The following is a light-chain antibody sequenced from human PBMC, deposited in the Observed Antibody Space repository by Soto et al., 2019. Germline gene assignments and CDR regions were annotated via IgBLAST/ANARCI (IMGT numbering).Light chain of an antibody. Sequence: QSALTQPPSASGSPGQSVTISCTGTSSDVGAYNYVSWYQQYPGKAPKRMIYEVTKRPSGVPDRFSGSKSGKTASLTVSGLQPEDEADYYCTSYAGSNIWVFGGGTKVTVL. V-gene: IGLV2-8*01. J-gene: IGLJ3*02. CDR3: TSYAGSNIWV. CDR2: EVT. CDR1: SSDVGAYNY.